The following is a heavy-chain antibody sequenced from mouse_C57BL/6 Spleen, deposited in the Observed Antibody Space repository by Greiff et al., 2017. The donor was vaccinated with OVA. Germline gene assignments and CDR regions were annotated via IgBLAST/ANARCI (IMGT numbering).Heavy chain of an antibody. Sequence: EVKLVESGGDLVKPGGSLKLSCAASGFTFSSYGMSWVRQTPDKRLEWVATISSGGSYTYYPDSVKGRFTISRDNAKNTLYLQMSSLKSEDTAMYYCARQGYSNYGGFAYWGQGTLVTVSA. CDR3: ARQGYSNYGGFAY. D-gene: IGHD2-5*01. J-gene: IGHJ3*01. CDR1: GFTFSSYG. V-gene: IGHV5-6*02. CDR2: ISSGGSYT.